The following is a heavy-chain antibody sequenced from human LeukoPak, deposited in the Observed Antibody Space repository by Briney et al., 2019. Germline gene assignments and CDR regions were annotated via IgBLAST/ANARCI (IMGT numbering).Heavy chain of an antibody. J-gene: IGHJ4*02. CDR2: INQYGNDK. D-gene: IGHD3-22*01. Sequence: GGSLRLSCAASGFTFSNYWMSWVRQAPGKGLEWVANINQYGNDKYYVDSVKGRFTISRYNAKNSLYLQMNSLRAEDTAIYYCLREETIVVIRERPPGGQGTLVAVSS. CDR3: LREETIVVIRERPP. V-gene: IGHV3-7*01. CDR1: GFTFSNYW.